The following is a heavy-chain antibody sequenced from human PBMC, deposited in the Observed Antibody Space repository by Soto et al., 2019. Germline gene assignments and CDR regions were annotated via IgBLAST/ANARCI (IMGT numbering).Heavy chain of an antibody. CDR2: IFSNDEK. Sequence: QVTLKESGPVLVKPTETLTLTCTVSGFSLSNARMGVSWIRQPPGKALEWLAHIFSNDEKSYSTSLKSRLTISNDTSKSQVVLTMTNMDPVDTATYYCAREGYCSGGSCFVGGWFAPWGQGTLVTVSS. J-gene: IGHJ5*02. CDR1: GFSLSNARMG. D-gene: IGHD2-15*01. V-gene: IGHV2-26*01. CDR3: AREGYCSGGSCFVGGWFAP.